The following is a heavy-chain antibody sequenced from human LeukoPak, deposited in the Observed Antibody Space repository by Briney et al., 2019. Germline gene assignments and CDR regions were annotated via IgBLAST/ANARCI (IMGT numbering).Heavy chain of an antibody. J-gene: IGHJ4*02. Sequence: SETLSLTCTVSGGSVISYYWSWTRQPAGKGLEWIGRIYTSGSTNYNPSLKSRVTMSVDTSKNQFSLKLSSVTAADTAVYYCARSLPGRVRYCSSTSCYRPFDYWGQGTLVTVSS. CDR2: IYTSGST. CDR1: GGSVISYY. V-gene: IGHV4-4*07. CDR3: ARSLPGRVRYCSSTSCYRPFDY. D-gene: IGHD2-2*01.